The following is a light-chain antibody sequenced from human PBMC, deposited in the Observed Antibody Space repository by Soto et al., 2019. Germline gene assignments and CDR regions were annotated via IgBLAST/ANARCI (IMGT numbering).Light chain of an antibody. CDR2: GTS. CDR3: QQYGSSGT. J-gene: IGKJ1*01. V-gene: IGKV3-20*01. CDR1: QSISNDH. Sequence: EIVVTQSPGTLSLSPGERATLSCRASQSISNDHLAWYQQKPGQAPRLLIYGTSNRATGGIADRFSGSGSGTDFTLTVSRLEPEDFAVYYCQQYGSSGTFGQGTKVDI.